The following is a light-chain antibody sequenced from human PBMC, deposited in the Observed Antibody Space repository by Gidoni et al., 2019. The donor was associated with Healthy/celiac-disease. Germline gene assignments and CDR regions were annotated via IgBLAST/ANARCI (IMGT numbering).Light chain of an antibody. CDR2: KAS. Sequence: DIQITQSPSTLSASVGDRVTITCRASQSISSWLAWYQQKPGKAPKLLIYKASSLESGVPSRFSGSGSGTEFTLTISSLQPDDFATYYCQQYNSYSRTFXQXTKLEIK. CDR1: QSISSW. V-gene: IGKV1-5*03. CDR3: QQYNSYSRT. J-gene: IGKJ2*01.